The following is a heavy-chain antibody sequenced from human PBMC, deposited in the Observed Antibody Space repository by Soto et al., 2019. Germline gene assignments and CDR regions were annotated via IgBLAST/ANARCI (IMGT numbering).Heavy chain of an antibody. J-gene: IGHJ6*02. D-gene: IGHD3-22*01. CDR3: ARGYYDSSGYYFSPVYYYGMDV. CDR2: TYYRSKWYN. V-gene: IGHV6-1*01. Sequence: SQTLSLTCAISVDSVSSNSPAWNWIRQSPSRGLEWLGRTYYRSKWYNDYAVSVKSRITINPDTSKNQFSLQLNSVTPEDTAVYYCARGYYDSSGYYFSPVYYYGMDVWGQGTTVTVSS. CDR1: VDSVSSNSPA.